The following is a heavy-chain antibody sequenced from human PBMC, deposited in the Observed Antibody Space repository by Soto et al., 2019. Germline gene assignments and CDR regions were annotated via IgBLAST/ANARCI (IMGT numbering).Heavy chain of an antibody. CDR1: GFTFSSYW. J-gene: IGHJ4*02. D-gene: IGHD1-26*01. CDR3: SRVVGATQMDFDY. Sequence: EVQLVESGGGLVQPGESLRLSCAASGFTFSSYWMTWVRQAPGKGLEWVANIKQDGSEKYYVDSVRGRFTMSRDNAKNSLYLQMNRLRAEDTAVYYCSRVVGATQMDFDYWGKGPLVTVSS. CDR2: IKQDGSEK. V-gene: IGHV3-7*01.